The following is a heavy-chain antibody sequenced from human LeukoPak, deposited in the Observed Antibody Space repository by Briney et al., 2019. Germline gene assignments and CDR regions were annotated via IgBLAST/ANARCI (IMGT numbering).Heavy chain of an antibody. CDR2: IYYSGST. J-gene: IGHJ4*02. D-gene: IGHD5-18*01. V-gene: IGHV4-39*01. CDR1: GDSISSSSYY. CDR3: ARRRGHNFDY. Sequence: SETLSRTCTVSGDSISSSSYYWGWIRQPPGKGLEWIGSIYYSGSTYYNPSLKSRVTISVDTSKNQFSLKLSSVTAADTAVYYCARRRGHNFDYWGQGTLVTVSS.